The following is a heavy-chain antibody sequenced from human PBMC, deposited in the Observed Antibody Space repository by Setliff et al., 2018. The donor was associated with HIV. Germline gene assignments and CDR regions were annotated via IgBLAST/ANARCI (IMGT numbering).Heavy chain of an antibody. J-gene: IGHJ4*02. V-gene: IGHV3-7*01. Sequence: GSLRLSCTASGFTFSASWMTWVRQAPGKGLEWVALINPDSTATYYADSVKGRFTISRDNSKNTLYLEMTSLRAEDTAVYHCAKDMNYNNDYPGVLGSWGRGTLVTVSS. CDR2: INPDSTAT. D-gene: IGHD3-16*01. CDR3: AKDMNYNNDYPGVLGS. CDR1: GFTFSASW.